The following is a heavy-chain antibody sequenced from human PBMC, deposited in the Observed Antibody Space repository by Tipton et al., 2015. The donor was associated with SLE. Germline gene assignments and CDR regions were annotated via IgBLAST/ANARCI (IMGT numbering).Heavy chain of an antibody. J-gene: IGHJ4*02. CDR1: GGSISSSSYY. V-gene: IGHV4-39*02. Sequence: TLSLTCTVSGGSISSSSYYWGWIRQPPRKGLEWIGSIYYSGSTYYNPSLKSRVTISVDTSKNQFSLKVISVTAADTAVYYCARDTGGYSGYDPLDYWGQGTLVTVSS. D-gene: IGHD5-12*01. CDR2: IYYSGST. CDR3: ARDTGGYSGYDPLDY.